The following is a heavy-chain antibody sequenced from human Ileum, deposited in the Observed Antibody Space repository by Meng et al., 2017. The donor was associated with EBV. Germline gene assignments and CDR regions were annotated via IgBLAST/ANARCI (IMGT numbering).Heavy chain of an antibody. J-gene: IGHJ4*02. CDR2: IYHIGST. V-gene: IGHV4-4*02. CDR3: ARADKVRFDY. CDR1: GGSMSITIW. Sequence: SRTGLVTPSGTLALPCSVSGGSMSITIWGSWVRQPPGKGLEWIGEIYHIGSTNYNPSLKSRVSISVDKSKNQFSLKLSSVTAADTAVYYCARADKVRFDYWGQGTLVTVSS.